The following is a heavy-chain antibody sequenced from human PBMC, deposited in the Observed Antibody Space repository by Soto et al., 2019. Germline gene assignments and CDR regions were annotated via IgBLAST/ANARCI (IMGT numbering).Heavy chain of an antibody. V-gene: IGHV4-34*01. CDR3: ARGGRGYYYYGMGV. Sequence: SETLSLTCAVYGGSFSGYYWSWIRQPPRKGLEWIGEINHSGSTNYNPSLKSRVTISVDTSKNQFSLKLSSVTAADTAVYYCARGGRGYYYYGMGVWGQGTTVTVSS. CDR1: GGSFSGYY. CDR2: INHSGST. D-gene: IGHD3-10*01. J-gene: IGHJ6*02.